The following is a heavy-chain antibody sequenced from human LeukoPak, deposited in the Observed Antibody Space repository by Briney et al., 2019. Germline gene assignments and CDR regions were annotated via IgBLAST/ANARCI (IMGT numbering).Heavy chain of an antibody. CDR1: GFTFSSNY. D-gene: IGHD5-24*01. CDR3: AQGDGYNYGGIFDY. J-gene: IGHJ4*02. V-gene: IGHV3-30-3*01. Sequence: PGGSLRLSCAASGFTFSSNYMSWVRQAPGKGLEWVAVISYDGSNKYYADSVKGRFTISRDNSKNTLYLQMNSLRAEDTAVYYCAQGDGYNYGGIFDYWGQGTLVTVSS. CDR2: ISYDGSNK.